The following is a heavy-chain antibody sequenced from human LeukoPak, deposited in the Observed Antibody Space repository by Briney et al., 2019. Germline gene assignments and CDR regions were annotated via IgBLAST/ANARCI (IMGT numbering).Heavy chain of an antibody. CDR3: ARVTTTVTPMYWFDP. CDR1: GYTFIGYS. D-gene: IGHD4-17*01. CDR2: INPNSGGT. V-gene: IGHV1-2*02. J-gene: IGHJ5*02. Sequence: GASVKVSCKASGYTFIGYSMHWVRQAPGQGLEWMGWINPNSGGTNYAQKFQGRVTMTRDTSISTAYMELSRLRSDDTAVYYCARVTTTVTPMYWFDPWGQGTLVTVSS.